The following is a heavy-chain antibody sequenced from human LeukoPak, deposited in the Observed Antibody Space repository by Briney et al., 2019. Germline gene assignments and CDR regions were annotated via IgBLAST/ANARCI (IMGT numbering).Heavy chain of an antibody. J-gene: IGHJ4*02. CDR1: GYSFTTYW. D-gene: IGHD3-22*01. V-gene: IGHV5-51*01. Sequence: TGESLKISGKASGYSFTTYWFAWVRQIPGKGLEWMEGIYPGDSDTKYSPSFQGQVTISADKSITTAYLQWSSLKASDTAIYYCAVNYGSSSYSYDYWGQGILVTVSS. CDR2: IYPGDSDT. CDR3: AVNYGSSSYSYDY.